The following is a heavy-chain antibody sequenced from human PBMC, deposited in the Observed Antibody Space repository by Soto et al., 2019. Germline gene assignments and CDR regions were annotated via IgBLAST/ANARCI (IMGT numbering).Heavy chain of an antibody. V-gene: IGHV4-39*01. CDR1: GGSISSSSDY. Sequence: QLQLQESGPGLVKPSETLSLTCTVSGGSISSSSDYWGWIRQPPGKGLVWIGSIYYSGSTYYNPSLKSRVTIYVETSKNQFSLKLSSVTAADTAVYYCAKHGYDGIEVAAHKGNFDYWGQGNLVTVSS. CDR3: AKHGYDGIEVAAHKGNFDY. CDR2: IYYSGST. D-gene: IGHD6-19*01. J-gene: IGHJ4*02.